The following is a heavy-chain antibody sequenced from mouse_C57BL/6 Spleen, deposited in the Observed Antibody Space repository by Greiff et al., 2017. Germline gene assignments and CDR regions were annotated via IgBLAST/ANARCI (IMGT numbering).Heavy chain of an antibody. V-gene: IGHV1-85*01. CDR2: IYPRDGST. Sequence: QVQLQQSGPELVKPGASVKLSCKASGYTFTSYDINWVKQRPGQGLEWIGWIYPRDGSTKYNEKFKGKATLTIDTSSSTAYMELHSLTSEDSAVYFCAPTTVVAPDYWGQGTTLIVSS. D-gene: IGHD1-1*01. J-gene: IGHJ2*01. CDR1: GYTFTSYD. CDR3: APTTVVAPDY.